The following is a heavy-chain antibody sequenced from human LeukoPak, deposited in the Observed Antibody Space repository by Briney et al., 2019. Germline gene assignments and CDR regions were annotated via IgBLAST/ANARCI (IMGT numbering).Heavy chain of an antibody. CDR3: ARGVRIQRTPQRYYYYYMDV. Sequence: SETLSLTCAVYGGSFSGYYWSWIRQPPGKGLEWIGEINHSGSTNYNPSLKSRVTISVDTSKNQFSLKLSSVTAADTAVYYRARGVRIQRTPQRYYYYYMDVWGKGTTVTVSS. CDR1: GGSFSGYY. V-gene: IGHV4-34*01. J-gene: IGHJ6*03. D-gene: IGHD5-18*01. CDR2: INHSGST.